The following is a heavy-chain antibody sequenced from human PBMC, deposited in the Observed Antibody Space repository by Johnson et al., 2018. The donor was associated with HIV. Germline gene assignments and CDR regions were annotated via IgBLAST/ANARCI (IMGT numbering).Heavy chain of an antibody. J-gene: IGHJ3*02. CDR2: IYSSGPT. Sequence: VQLVESGGGLVQPGGSLRLSCVVSGFTVSSSYLTWVRQAPGKGLEWVSLIYSSGPTYYADSVKGRFTISRDNSKNTLYLQMNSLRAEDTAVYYCASSSPRDAFDIWGQGTMVTVSS. CDR3: ASSSPRDAFDI. V-gene: IGHV3-66*01. CDR1: GFTVSSSY.